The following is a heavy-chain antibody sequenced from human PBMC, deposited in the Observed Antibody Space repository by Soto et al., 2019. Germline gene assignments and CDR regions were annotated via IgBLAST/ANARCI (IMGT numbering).Heavy chain of an antibody. V-gene: IGHV1-2*02. J-gene: IGHJ4*02. CDR3: AKMTTRRFDY. D-gene: IGHD4-17*01. CDR1: GDTFTANY. CDR2: INPKSGGT. Sequence: ASVKVSCKASGDTFTANYIHWVRQAPGQGFEWMGWINPKSGGTKYPQKFQGRVTMTRDTSLSTVYMTLTRLTSDDTAVYYCAKMTTRRFDYWGQGTLVTVPS.